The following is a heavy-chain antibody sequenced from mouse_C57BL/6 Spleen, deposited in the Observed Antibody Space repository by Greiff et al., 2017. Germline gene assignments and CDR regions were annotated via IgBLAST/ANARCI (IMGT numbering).Heavy chain of an antibody. CDR3: ARRGLSTRYFDV. D-gene: IGHD3-1*01. CDR2: IDPSDSYT. Sequence: QVQLQQPGAELVMPGASVKLSCKASGYTFTSYWMHWVKQRPGQGLEWIGEIDPSDSYTNYNQKFKGKSTLTVDKSSSTADMQLSSLTSDDSAVYYCARRGLSTRYFDVWGTGTTVTVSS. J-gene: IGHJ1*03. V-gene: IGHV1-69*01. CDR1: GYTFTSYW.